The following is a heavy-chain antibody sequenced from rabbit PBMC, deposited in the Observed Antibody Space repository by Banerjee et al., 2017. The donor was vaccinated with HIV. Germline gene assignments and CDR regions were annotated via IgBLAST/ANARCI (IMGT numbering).Heavy chain of an antibody. CDR3: ARTGYTGYGFDL. V-gene: IGHV1S45*01. D-gene: IGHD7-1*01. J-gene: IGHJ6*01. Sequence: QEQLEESGGDLVKPEGSLTLTCTASGFSFSSSYWICWVRQAPGKGLEWIACIYAGYGTGTYYASWAKGRFTISKASWTTVTLQMTSLTAADTATYFCARTGYTGYGFDLWGPGTLVTVS. CDR2: IYAGYGTGT. CDR1: GFSFSSSYW.